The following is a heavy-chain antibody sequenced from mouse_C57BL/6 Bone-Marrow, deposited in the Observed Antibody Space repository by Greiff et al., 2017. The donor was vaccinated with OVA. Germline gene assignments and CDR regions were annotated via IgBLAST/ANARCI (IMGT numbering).Heavy chain of an antibody. V-gene: IGHV1-52*01. D-gene: IGHD1-1*01. Sequence: QVQLQQPGAELVRPGSSVKLSCKASGYTFTSYWMHWVKQRPIQGLEWIGNIDPSDSETHYNQKFKDKATLTVDTSSSTAYMQLSSLTSEDSAVYYCARCYYGTFDYWGQGTTLTVSS. CDR3: ARCYYGTFDY. CDR2: IDPSDSET. CDR1: GYTFTSYW. J-gene: IGHJ2*01.